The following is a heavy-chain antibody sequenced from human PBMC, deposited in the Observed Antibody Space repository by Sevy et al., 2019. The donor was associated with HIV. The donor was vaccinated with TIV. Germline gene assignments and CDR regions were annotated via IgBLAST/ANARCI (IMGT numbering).Heavy chain of an antibody. CDR1: GGSISSGGYS. J-gene: IGHJ5*02. CDR2: IYHSGST. Sequence: SETLSLTCAVSGGSISSGGYSWSWIRQPPGKGLEWIGYIYHSGSTYYNPSLKSRVTISVDRPKNQFSLKLSSVTAADTAVYYCARSSGWFDPWGQGTLVTVSS. CDR3: ARSSGWFDP. D-gene: IGHD6-6*01. V-gene: IGHV4-30-2*01.